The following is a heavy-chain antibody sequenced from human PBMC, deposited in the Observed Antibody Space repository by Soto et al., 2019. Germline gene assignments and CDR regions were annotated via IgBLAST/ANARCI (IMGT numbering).Heavy chain of an antibody. CDR2: IIPIFGTA. CDR3: ARGRGYCSSTSCYTGGVRYYYYGMDV. J-gene: IGHJ6*02. D-gene: IGHD2-2*02. Sequence: SVKVSCKASGGTFSSYAISWVRQAPGQGLGWMGGIIPIFGTANYAQKFQGRVTITADESTSTAYMELSSLRSEDTAVYYCARGRGYCSSTSCYTGGVRYYYYGMDVWGQGTTVTVSS. V-gene: IGHV1-69*13. CDR1: GGTFSSYA.